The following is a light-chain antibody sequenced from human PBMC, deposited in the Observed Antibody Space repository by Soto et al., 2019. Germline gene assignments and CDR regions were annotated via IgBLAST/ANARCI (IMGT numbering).Light chain of an antibody. V-gene: IGKV3-15*01. J-gene: IGKJ1*01. CDR1: QSVSSY. Sequence: EIVMTQSPATLSVSPGERATLSCRASQSVSSYLAWYQQKPGQAPRLLIYGASTRATGIPARFSGSGSGTEFTLTISSLQSEDFAIYYCQQYNDWRTFGQGTRWIS. CDR3: QQYNDWRT. CDR2: GAS.